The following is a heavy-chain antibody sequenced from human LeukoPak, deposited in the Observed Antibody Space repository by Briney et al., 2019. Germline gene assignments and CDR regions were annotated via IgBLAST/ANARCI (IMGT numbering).Heavy chain of an antibody. CDR3: ARDGRAGSLFAY. D-gene: IGHD6-19*01. CDR1: GGSISGYY. V-gene: IGHV4-59*01. J-gene: IGHJ4*02. CDR2: ISYSGST. Sequence: AETLSLTCTVSGGSISGYYWSWIRQPPGKGLEWVGYISYSGSTNYNPSLKSRVTISVDTSKNQFSLKLSSVTAADTAIYYCARDGRAGSLFAYWGQGTLVTVSS.